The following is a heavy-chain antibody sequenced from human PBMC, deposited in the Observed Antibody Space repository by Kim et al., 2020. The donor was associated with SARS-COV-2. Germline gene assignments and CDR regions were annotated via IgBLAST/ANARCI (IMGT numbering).Heavy chain of an antibody. J-gene: IGHJ4*02. D-gene: IGHD3-10*01. CDR2: IWYDGSNK. CDR1: GFTFSSYG. V-gene: IGHV3-33*01. Sequence: GGSLRLSCAASGFTFSSYGMHWVRQAPGKGLEWVAVIWYDGSNKYYADSVKGRFTISRDNSKNTLYLQMNSLRAEDTAVYYCAREHHSLWFGELSFDYWGQGTLVTISS. CDR3: AREHHSLWFGELSFDY.